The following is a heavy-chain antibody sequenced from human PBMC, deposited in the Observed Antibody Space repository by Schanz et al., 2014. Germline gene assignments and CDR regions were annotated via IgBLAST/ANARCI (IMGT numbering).Heavy chain of an antibody. CDR3: AKDHPSSGWPAFDV. J-gene: IGHJ4*02. CDR2: ISGSGAST. V-gene: IGHV3-23*04. D-gene: IGHD6-19*01. CDR1: GVTFSSYA. Sequence: EVQLVESGGGLVKPGGSLRLSCVASGVTFSSYAMSWVRQASGKGLEWVSAISGSGASTYYADSVKGRFTISRDNSKNTLYLQMNSLRADDSAIYYCAKDHPSSGWPAFDVWGQGTQVTVSS.